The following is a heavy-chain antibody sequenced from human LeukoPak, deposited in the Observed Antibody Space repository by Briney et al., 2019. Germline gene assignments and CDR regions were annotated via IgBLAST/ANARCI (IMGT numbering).Heavy chain of an antibody. CDR3: ARGTYHDAFDI. V-gene: IGHV4-39*07. J-gene: IGHJ3*02. Sequence: SETLSLTCTVSGGSISSSSYYWGWIRQPPGKGLEWIGSTYYSGSTYYNPSLKSRVTISVDTSKNQFSLKLSSVTAADTAVYYCARGTYHDAFDIWGQGTMVTVSS. D-gene: IGHD2-2*01. CDR2: TYYSGST. CDR1: GGSISSSSYY.